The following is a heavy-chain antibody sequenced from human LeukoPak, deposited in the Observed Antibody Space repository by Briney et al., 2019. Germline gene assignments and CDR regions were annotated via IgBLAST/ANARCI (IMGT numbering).Heavy chain of an antibody. CDR2: LSAYNGNT. J-gene: IGHJ3*02. CDR3: ARALYCSSTSCQDAFDI. V-gene: IGHV1-18*01. D-gene: IGHD2-2*01. CDR1: GYTFTSYG. Sequence: ASVKVSCKASGYTFTSYGISWVRQGPGQGLEWMGWLSAYNGNTNYAQKLQGRVTMTTDTSTSTAYMELRSLRSDDTAVYYCARALYCSSTSCQDAFDIWGQGTMVTVSS.